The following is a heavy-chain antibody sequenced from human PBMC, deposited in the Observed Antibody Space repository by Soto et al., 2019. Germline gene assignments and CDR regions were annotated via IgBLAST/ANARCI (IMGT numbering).Heavy chain of an antibody. CDR3: ARGGGYDIVVVPAAIDV. J-gene: IGHJ6*02. CDR1: GYTFTSYG. D-gene: IGHD2-2*01. V-gene: IGHV1-18*01. Sequence: ASVKVSCKASGYTFTSYGISWVRQAPGQGLEWMGWISAYNGNTNYAQKLQGRVTMTTDTSTSTAYMELRSLRSDDTAVYYCARGGGYDIVVVPAAIDVWGQGTTVTVSS. CDR2: ISAYNGNT.